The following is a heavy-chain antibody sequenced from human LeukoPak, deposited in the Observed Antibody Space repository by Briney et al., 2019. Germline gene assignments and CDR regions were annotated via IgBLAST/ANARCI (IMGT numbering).Heavy chain of an antibody. CDR3: ARDKSSIGAFDI. Sequence: GGSLRLSCAASGFTFSSYSMNWVRQAPGKGLEWASSISSSSSYIYYADSVKGRFTISRDNAKNSLYLQMNSLRAEDTAVYYCARDKSSIGAFDIWGQGTMVTVSS. D-gene: IGHD3-3*02. CDR2: ISSSSSYI. CDR1: GFTFSSYS. J-gene: IGHJ3*02. V-gene: IGHV3-21*01.